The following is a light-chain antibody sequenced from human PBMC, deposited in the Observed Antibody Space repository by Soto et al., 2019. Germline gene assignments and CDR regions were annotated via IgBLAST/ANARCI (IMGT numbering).Light chain of an antibody. CDR1: QSVSIW. J-gene: IGKJ1*01. Sequence: DIQMTQPPSTLSASEGDRVTISCRASQSVSIWLAWYQQKPGRAPKLLIYKSSILESGVPSRFSGSGSGTEFTLTISSLQPDDFATYYCQQFNTSPWTFGQGTKVDI. CDR2: KSS. CDR3: QQFNTSPWT. V-gene: IGKV1-5*03.